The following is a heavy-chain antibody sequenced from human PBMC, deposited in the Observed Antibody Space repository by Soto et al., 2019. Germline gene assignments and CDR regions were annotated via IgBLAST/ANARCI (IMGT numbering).Heavy chain of an antibody. J-gene: IGHJ4*01. D-gene: IGHD3-10*01. CDR3: ARQSLEYGSGSYPCDY. CDR2: VYYRGST. CDR1: GGSISSGGYY. V-gene: IGHV4-31*03. Sequence: SETLSLTCTVSGGSISSGGYYWSWIRQHPGKGLEWIGYVYYRGSTYYNPSLKSRVIISVDMSKNQFSLKLSSVTAADTAVYYCARQSLEYGSGSYPCDYWGHGTLVTAPQ.